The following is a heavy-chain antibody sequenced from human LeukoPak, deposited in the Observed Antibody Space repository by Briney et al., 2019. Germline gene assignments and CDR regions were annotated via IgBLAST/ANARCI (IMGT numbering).Heavy chain of an antibody. CDR3: AKDQTYGDYVGYWFDP. Sequence: PGGSLRLSCAASGFTFSSYAMSWVRQAPGKGLEWVSAISGSGGSTYYADSVKGRFTISRDNSKNTLYLQMNSLRAEDTAVYYCAKDQTYGDYVGYWFDPWGQGTLVTVSS. J-gene: IGHJ5*02. D-gene: IGHD4-17*01. CDR2: ISGSGGST. CDR1: GFTFSSYA. V-gene: IGHV3-23*01.